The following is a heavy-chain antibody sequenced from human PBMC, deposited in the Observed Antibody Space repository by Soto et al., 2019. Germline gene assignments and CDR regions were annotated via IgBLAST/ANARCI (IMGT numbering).Heavy chain of an antibody. J-gene: IGHJ4*02. CDR1: GFTFGIYA. D-gene: IGHD6-13*01. Sequence: GPLRLSCAASGFTFGIYAMHWVSQAPGKGLEWVAVISYDGSNKYYADSVKGRFTISRDNSKNTLYLQMNSLRAEDTAVYYCARDPGYSRVLYYFDYWGQGTLVTVSS. CDR3: ARDPGYSRVLYYFDY. CDR2: ISYDGSNK. V-gene: IGHV3-30-3*01.